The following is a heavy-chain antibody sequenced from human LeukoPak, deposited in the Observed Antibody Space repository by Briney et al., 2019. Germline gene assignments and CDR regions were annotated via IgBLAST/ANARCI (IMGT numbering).Heavy chain of an antibody. CDR2: NDNNGNT. V-gene: IGHV4-59*07. J-gene: IGHJ4*02. Sequence: PSDTLSLICTVSGGSITSHDWSWVRHPPGKALECIDNNDNNGNTNYNPSLKSRVTISLDTSKKQVSLNLSSVTAADTAVYYCARHRAYCGGDCLYYYLDSWGQGTLVTVSS. CDR1: GGSITSHD. D-gene: IGHD2-21*02. CDR3: ARHRAYCGGDCLYYYLDS.